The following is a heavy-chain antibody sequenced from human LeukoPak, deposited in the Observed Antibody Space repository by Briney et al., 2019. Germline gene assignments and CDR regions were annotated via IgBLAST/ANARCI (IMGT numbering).Heavy chain of an antibody. CDR1: GGSISSSNW. V-gene: IGHV4-4*02. CDR3: ARVGSIVVVPAARMNDAFDI. J-gene: IGHJ3*02. Sequence: SGTLSLTCAVSGGSISSSNWWSWVRQPPGKGLEWIGEIYHSGSTNYNPSLKSRVTISVDKSKNQFSLKLSSVTAADTAVYYCARVGSIVVVPAARMNDAFDIWGQGTMVTVSS. D-gene: IGHD2-2*01. CDR2: IYHSGST.